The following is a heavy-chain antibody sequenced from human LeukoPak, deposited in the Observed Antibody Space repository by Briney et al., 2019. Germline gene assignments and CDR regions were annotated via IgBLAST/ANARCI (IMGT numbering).Heavy chain of an antibody. CDR2: IRKDGNNE. D-gene: IGHD2-21*02. Sequence: PGGSLRLFCAASGFTFNAYAIHWVRQAPGKGLEWVAFIRKDGNNENYADSVKGRFTISRDNSKNMVYLQMNNLQTEDTSIYYCAKDRGDYPPYFDHWGQGTLVTVSS. J-gene: IGHJ4*02. V-gene: IGHV3-30*02. CDR1: GFTFNAYA. CDR3: AKDRGDYPPYFDH.